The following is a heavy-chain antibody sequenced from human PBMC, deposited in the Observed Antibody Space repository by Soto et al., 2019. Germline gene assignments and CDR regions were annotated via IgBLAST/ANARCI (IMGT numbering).Heavy chain of an antibody. CDR1: GFTFSSYW. V-gene: IGHV3-74*01. J-gene: IGHJ4*02. Sequence: EVQLVESGGGLVQPGGALRLSCAASGFTFSSYWMHWVRQAPGKGLVCVSRINSDGSSTSYADSVKGRVTISRDNAKNTLYLQMNSLRAEDTAVYYCVRTSLVVAAATREDYWGQGTLVTVSS. CDR3: VRTSLVVAAATREDY. CDR2: INSDGSST. D-gene: IGHD2-15*01.